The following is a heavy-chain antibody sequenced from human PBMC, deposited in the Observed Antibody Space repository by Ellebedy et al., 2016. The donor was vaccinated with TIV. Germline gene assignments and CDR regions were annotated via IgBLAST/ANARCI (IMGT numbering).Heavy chain of an antibody. V-gene: IGHV4-59*01. D-gene: IGHD2-15*01. CDR3: ARVGYCSGGSCYFAGAYYFDY. J-gene: IGHJ4*02. CDR1: GGSISSYY. CDR2: IYYSGST. Sequence: MPSETLSLTCTVSGGSISSYYWSWIRQPPGKGLEWIGYIYYSGSTNYNPSLKSRVTISVDTSKNQFSLKLSSVTAADTAVYYCARVGYCSGGSCYFAGAYYFDYWGQGTLVTVSS.